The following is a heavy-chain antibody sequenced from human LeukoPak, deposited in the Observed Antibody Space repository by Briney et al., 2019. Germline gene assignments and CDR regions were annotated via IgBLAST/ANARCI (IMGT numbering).Heavy chain of an antibody. V-gene: IGHV3-23*01. J-gene: IGHJ4*02. CDR1: GFTFSSYS. Sequence: GGSLRLSCAASGFTFSSYSMNWVRQAPGMGLEWVSGISGSDSGTYYADSVKGRFTISRDNSRNTLYLQINSLRVEDTAVYYCARLYCSGGSCYSVDYWGQGTLVTVSS. CDR2: ISGSDSGT. CDR3: ARLYCSGGSCYSVDY. D-gene: IGHD2-15*01.